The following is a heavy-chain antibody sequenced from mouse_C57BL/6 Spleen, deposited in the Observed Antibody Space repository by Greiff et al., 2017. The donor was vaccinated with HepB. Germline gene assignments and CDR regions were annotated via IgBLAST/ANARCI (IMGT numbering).Heavy chain of an antibody. CDR3: ARRTTTVEDYLDY. J-gene: IGHJ2*01. V-gene: IGHV1-18*01. D-gene: IGHD1-1*01. Sequence: EVQLQQSGPELVKPGASVKIPCKASGYTFTDYNMDWVKQSHGKSLEWIGDINPNNGGTIYNQKFKGKATLTVDKSSSTAYMELSSLTSEDTAVYYCARRTTTVEDYLDYWGQGTTLTVSS. CDR2: INPNNGGT. CDR1: GYTFTDYN.